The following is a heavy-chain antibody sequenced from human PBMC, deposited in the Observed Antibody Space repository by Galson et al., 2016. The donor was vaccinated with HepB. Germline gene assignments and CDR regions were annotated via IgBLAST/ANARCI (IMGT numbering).Heavy chain of an antibody. CDR1: GYTFTSYD. Sequence: SVKVSCRASGYTFTSYDLNWVRQATGQGLEWLGWMNPSSGDTGYAQKFQGRVTLTRSTSLRTAYMELRSLTSEDTAVYYCARDYGVNSVWFDPWGQGTLVTVSS. CDR2: MNPSSGDT. V-gene: IGHV1-8*01. CDR3: ARDYGVNSVWFDP. J-gene: IGHJ5*02. D-gene: IGHD4-23*01.